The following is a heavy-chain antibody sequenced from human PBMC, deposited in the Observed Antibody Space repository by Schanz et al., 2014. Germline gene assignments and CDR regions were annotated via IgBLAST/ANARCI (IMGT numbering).Heavy chain of an antibody. J-gene: IGHJ4*02. D-gene: IGHD3-3*01. V-gene: IGHV3-23*01. CDR3: VRDSFFAFDY. CDR1: GLIFSNYV. Sequence: EVHLLASGGGLVQPGGSLRLSCAASGLIFSNYVMIWVRQAPGKGLEWVSTIGTSGGTNYAESVKGRFTISRDNSKNTLYLQMNSLRAEDTAVYYCVRDSFFAFDYWGQGTLVTVSS. CDR2: IGTSGGT.